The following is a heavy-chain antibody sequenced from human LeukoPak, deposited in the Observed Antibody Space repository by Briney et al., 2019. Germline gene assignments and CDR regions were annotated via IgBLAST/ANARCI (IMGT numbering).Heavy chain of an antibody. J-gene: IGHJ4*02. V-gene: IGHV3-30-3*01. CDR2: ISYDGSNK. D-gene: IGHD6-19*01. CDR1: GFTFSSYA. Sequence: GGSLRLSCAASGFTFSSYAMHWVRQAPGKGLEWVAVISYDGSNKYYADSVKGRFTISRDNSKNTLYLQMNSLRAEDTAVYYCARDAISSGWYPDFDYWGQGTLVTVSS. CDR3: ARDAISSGWYPDFDY.